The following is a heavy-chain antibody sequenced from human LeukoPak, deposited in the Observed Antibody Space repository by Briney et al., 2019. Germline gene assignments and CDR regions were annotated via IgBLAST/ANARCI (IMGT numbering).Heavy chain of an antibody. V-gene: IGHV1-46*01. J-gene: IGHJ4*02. Sequence: ASVKVSCKASGGTFSSYAISWVRQAPGQGLEWMGIINPSGGSTSYAQKFQGRVTMTRDTSTSTVYMELSSLRSEDTAVYYCAREVAEQQLPDYWGQGTLVTVSS. CDR3: AREVAEQQLPDY. CDR1: GGTFSSYA. CDR2: INPSGGST. D-gene: IGHD6-13*01.